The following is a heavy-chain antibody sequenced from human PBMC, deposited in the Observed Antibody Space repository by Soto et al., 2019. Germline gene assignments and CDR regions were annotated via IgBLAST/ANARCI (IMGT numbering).Heavy chain of an antibody. CDR1: GFTFSSYG. CDR3: AKDRRPNYCYGMDV. D-gene: IGHD6-25*01. CDR2: ISFDGSNK. Sequence: QVQLVESGGGVVQPGRSLRLSCAASGFTFSSYGMHWVRQAPGKGLEWVAVISFDGSNKYYADSVKGRFIISRDNSKNTLYLQMNSLRAEDTAVYYCAKDRRPNYCYGMDVWGLGTTVTVSS. V-gene: IGHV3-30*18. J-gene: IGHJ6*02.